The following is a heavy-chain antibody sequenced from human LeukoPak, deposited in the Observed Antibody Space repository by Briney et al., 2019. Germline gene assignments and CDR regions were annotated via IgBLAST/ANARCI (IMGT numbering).Heavy chain of an antibody. D-gene: IGHD3-16*01. CDR3: ARDLSDAFDFDY. V-gene: IGHV3-21*01. Sequence: GGSLRLSCAASKFTFSDYGMSWVRQAPGKGLEWVSSISSIRNYIYYADSVKGRFTVSRDNAKNSLYLQMNSLRAEDTAVYYCARDLSDAFDFDYWGQGTLLTVSS. CDR1: KFTFSDYG. CDR2: ISSIRNYI. J-gene: IGHJ4*01.